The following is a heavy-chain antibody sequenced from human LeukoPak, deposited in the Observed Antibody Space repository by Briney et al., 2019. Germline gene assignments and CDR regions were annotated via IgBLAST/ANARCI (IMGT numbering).Heavy chain of an antibody. D-gene: IGHD3-16*01. CDR3: ARVMGGGELPSDSYFFDY. Sequence: PSETLSLTCTVSGGSISSFSWSWIRHPAGKGLEWIGRVYSSGSTNYNPSLKSRVTMSVDTSKNQFSLKLTSVTAADTAVYYWARVMGGGELPSDSYFFDYWGQGTLVTVSS. CDR2: VYSSGST. CDR1: GGSISSFS. J-gene: IGHJ4*02. V-gene: IGHV4-4*07.